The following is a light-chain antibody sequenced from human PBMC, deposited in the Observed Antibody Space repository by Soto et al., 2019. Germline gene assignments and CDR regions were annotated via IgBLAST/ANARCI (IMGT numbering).Light chain of an antibody. Sequence: DIPMTQSPSSLSASVGDRVTITCRASQSISSYLNWYQQKPGKAPKLLIYAASSLQSGVPSRFSGSGSGIDFNLNISSLQPEDFATYDCQQSDSTPYSFGQGTKLEIK. CDR1: QSISSY. J-gene: IGKJ2*01. CDR2: AAS. CDR3: QQSDSTPYS. V-gene: IGKV1-39*01.